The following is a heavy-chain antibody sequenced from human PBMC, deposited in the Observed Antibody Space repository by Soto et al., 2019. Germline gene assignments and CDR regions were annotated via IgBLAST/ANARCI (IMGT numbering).Heavy chain of an antibody. D-gene: IGHD5-18*01. CDR1: GDSISRGAYY. CDR2: ISNSGST. V-gene: IGHV4-30-4*08. J-gene: IGHJ3*02. CDR3: ARPRLWKNSAFDI. Sequence: PSETLSLTCTVSGDSISRGAYYWTWIRQHPVKGLEWIGYISNSGSTYYNPSLKSRVTISVDTSKNQFSLKLSSVTAADTAVYYCARPRLWKNSAFDIWGQGTMVTVSS.